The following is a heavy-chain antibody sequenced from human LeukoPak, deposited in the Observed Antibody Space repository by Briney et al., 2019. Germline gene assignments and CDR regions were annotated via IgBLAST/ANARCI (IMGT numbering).Heavy chain of an antibody. V-gene: IGHV3-48*03. CDR2: ISSSGSTI. CDR1: GFTFSSYE. CDR3: ARVEIAAAGAYFDY. D-gene: IGHD6-13*01. J-gene: IGHJ4*02. Sequence: PGGSLRLSCAASGFTFSSYEMNWVRQAPGKGLEWVSYISSSGSTIYYADSVKGRFTISRDNAKNSLYLQMNSLRAENTAVYYCARVEIAAAGAYFDYWGQGTLVTVSS.